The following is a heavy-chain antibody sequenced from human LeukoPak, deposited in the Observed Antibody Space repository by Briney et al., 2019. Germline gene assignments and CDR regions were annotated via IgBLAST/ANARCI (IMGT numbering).Heavy chain of an antibody. CDR2: IYYSGST. J-gene: IGHJ6*02. CDR1: GGSISSYY. Sequence: PSETLSLTCTVSGGSISSYYWSWIRQPPGKGLEWIRYIYYSGSTNYNPSLKSRVTISVDTSKNQFSLKLSSVTAADTAVYYCASSPPYYYYGMDVWGQGTTVTVSS. V-gene: IGHV4-59*01. CDR3: ASSPPYYYYGMDV.